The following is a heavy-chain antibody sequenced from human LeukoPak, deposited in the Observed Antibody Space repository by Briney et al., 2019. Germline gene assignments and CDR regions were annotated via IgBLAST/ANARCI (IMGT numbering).Heavy chain of an antibody. Sequence: GGSLRLSCAASGFTFNNYDMNWVRQAPGKGLEWVSYISSSSSIIYYADSVKGRFTISRDTAKNSLYLQMNSLRAEDTAVYYCAKPGFYDSSGYYPFYYFDYWGQGTLVTVSS. J-gene: IGHJ4*02. CDR3: AKPGFYDSSGYYPFYYFDY. V-gene: IGHV3-48*01. D-gene: IGHD3-22*01. CDR1: GFTFNNYD. CDR2: ISSSSSII.